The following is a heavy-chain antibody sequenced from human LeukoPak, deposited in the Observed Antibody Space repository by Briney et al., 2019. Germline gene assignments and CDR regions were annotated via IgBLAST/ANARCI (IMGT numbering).Heavy chain of an antibody. V-gene: IGHV3-48*04. CDR3: ASGCSSARCHGDFDY. Sequence: GGSLRLSCAASGFSFSSFSMNWVRQAPGKGLEWVSYISSSSGTIYYADSVQGRFTLSRDNDKNSLYLQMNSLRAEDTAVYYCASGCSSARCHGDFDYWGQGTLVTDSS. J-gene: IGHJ4*02. CDR2: ISSSSGTI. CDR1: GFSFSSFS. D-gene: IGHD2-2*01.